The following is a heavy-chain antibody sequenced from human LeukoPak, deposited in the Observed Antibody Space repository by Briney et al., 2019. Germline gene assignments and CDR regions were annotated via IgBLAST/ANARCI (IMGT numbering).Heavy chain of an antibody. V-gene: IGHV3-48*04. Sequence: GGSLRLSCAASGFTFSSYNMNWVRQALGKGLQWVSYITSSSSSVYYADSVKGRFTVSRDNAKNSLYLQMNSLRPEDTAVYYCARDSGGYDYWGQGTLVTVSS. CDR1: GFTFSSYN. J-gene: IGHJ4*02. D-gene: IGHD5-12*01. CDR2: ITSSSSSV. CDR3: ARDSGGYDY.